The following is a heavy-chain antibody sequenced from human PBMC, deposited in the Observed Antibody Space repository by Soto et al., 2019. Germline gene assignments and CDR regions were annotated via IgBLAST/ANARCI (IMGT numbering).Heavy chain of an antibody. CDR3: ARSQGSSTSLEIYYYYYYGMDV. CDR2: IIPISETT. D-gene: IGHD2-2*01. J-gene: IGHJ6*02. Sequence: SVKVSCKASGGTFSSYAISWVRQAPGQGLEWMGGIIPISETTNYAQKFQGGVTITADESKSTAYMELSSLRSEDTAVYYCARSQGSSTSLEIYYYYYYGMDVWG. CDR1: GGTFSSYA. V-gene: IGHV1-69*13.